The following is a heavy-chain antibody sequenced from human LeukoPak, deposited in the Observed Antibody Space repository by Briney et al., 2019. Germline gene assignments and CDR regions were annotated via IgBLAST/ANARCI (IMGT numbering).Heavy chain of an antibody. Sequence: PGGSLRLSCAASGFTVSSNYMSWVRQAPGKGLEWVSVIYSGGSTYYADSVKGRFTISRDNSKNTLYLQMNSLRAEDTAVYYCARTYGSGSSPLFDIWGQGTMVTVSS. J-gene: IGHJ3*02. CDR2: IYSGGST. D-gene: IGHD3-10*01. V-gene: IGHV3-53*01. CDR3: ARTYGSGSSPLFDI. CDR1: GFTVSSNY.